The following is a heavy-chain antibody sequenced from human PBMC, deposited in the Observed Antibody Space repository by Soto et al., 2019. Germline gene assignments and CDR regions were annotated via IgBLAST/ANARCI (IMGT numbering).Heavy chain of an antibody. CDR1: GGTFSSYA. V-gene: IGHV1-69*13. D-gene: IGHD6-19*01. J-gene: IGHJ4*02. Sequence: SVKVSCKASGGTFSSYAISWVRQAPGQGLEGMGGIIPIFGTANYAQKFQGRVTITADASTSTAYMELSSLRSEDTAVYYCARAQIAVAGTEFDYWGQGTLVTVSS. CDR3: ARAQIAVAGTEFDY. CDR2: IIPIFGTA.